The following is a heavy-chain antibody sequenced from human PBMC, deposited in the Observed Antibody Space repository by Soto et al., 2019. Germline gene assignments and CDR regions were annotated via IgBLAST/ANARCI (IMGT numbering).Heavy chain of an antibody. CDR3: ARWPQDYGDYAYFDY. D-gene: IGHD4-17*01. J-gene: IGHJ4*02. V-gene: IGHV1-18*01. CDR2: ISAYNGNT. Sequence: ASLKVSCKASGYTFTSYGISWVRQAPGQGLEWMGWISAYNGNTNYAQKLQGRVTMTTDTSTSTAYMELRSLRSDDTAVYYCARWPQDYGDYAYFDYWGQGTLVTVSS. CDR1: GYTFTSYG.